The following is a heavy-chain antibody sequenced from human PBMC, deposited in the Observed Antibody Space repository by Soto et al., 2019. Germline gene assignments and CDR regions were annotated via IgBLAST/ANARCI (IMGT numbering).Heavy chain of an antibody. J-gene: IGHJ6*02. D-gene: IGHD1-26*01. CDR3: ARAISGSFYGMDV. Sequence: QVQLVESGGGVVQPGRSLRLSCAASGFTFSSYTMHWVRQAPGKGLEWVALISYDGSNKYYADSVKGRFTISRDNSKNTLYLQVNSLRTDDTAVYYCARAISGSFYGMDVWGRGTTVTVSS. CDR2: ISYDGSNK. V-gene: IGHV3-30-3*01. CDR1: GFTFSSYT.